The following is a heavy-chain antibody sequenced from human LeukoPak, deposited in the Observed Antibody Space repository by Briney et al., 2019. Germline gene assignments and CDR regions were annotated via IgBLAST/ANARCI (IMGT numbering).Heavy chain of an antibody. CDR3: ATIMGATID. J-gene: IGHJ4*02. CDR1: GGSISSSSYY. Sequence: SETLSLTCTVSGGSISSSSYYWGWIRQPPGKGLEWIGSIYYSGSTYYNPSLKSRVTISVDTSKNQFSLKLSSVTAADTAVYYCATIMGATIDWGQGTLDTVSS. D-gene: IGHD1-26*01. V-gene: IGHV4-39*01. CDR2: IYYSGST.